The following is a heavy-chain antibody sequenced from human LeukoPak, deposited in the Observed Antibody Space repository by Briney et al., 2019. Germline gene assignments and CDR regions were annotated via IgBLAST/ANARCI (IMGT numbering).Heavy chain of an antibody. J-gene: IGHJ5*02. CDR3: AREDSGGSYCFFS. V-gene: IGHV1-2*02. CDR2: INPNSGGT. CDR1: GYTFTRYY. Sequence: ASVRVSCKASGYTFTRYYMHWVRQAPGQGLEWMGWINPNSGGTNYAQKFQGRVTMTRDTSISTAYMELSRLRSDDTAVYYCAREDSGGSYCFFSWGQGTLVTVSS. D-gene: IGHD1-26*01.